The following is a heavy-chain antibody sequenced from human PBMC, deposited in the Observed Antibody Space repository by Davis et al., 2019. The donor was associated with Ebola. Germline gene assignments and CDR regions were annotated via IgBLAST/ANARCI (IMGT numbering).Heavy chain of an antibody. V-gene: IGHV5-51*01. CDR3: ARQADSASYWYFAL. D-gene: IGHD4-11*01. J-gene: IGHJ2*01. Sequence: GESPKIPRQCPGKSFTSYWIGWVRQMPGTGLEWMGIIYPGDSDTRYSPSFQGQVTISADKSISTAYLQWSSLEASDTAMYYCARQADSASYWYFALWGRGTLVTVSS. CDR1: GKSFTSYW. CDR2: IYPGDSDT.